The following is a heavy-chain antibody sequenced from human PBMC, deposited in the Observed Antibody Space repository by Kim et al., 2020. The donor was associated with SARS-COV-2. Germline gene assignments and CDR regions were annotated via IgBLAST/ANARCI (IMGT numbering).Heavy chain of an antibody. J-gene: IGHJ1*01. Sequence: SVKVSCKASGGTFSSYAISWVRQAPGQGLEWMGGIIPIFGTANYAQKFQGRVTITADESTSTAYMELSSLRSEDTAVYYCARGSDCSGGSCYSISRWGKYFQHWGQGTLVTVSS. CDR1: GGTFSSYA. D-gene: IGHD2-15*01. CDR3: ARGSDCSGGSCYSISRWGKYFQH. CDR2: IIPIFGTA. V-gene: IGHV1-69*13.